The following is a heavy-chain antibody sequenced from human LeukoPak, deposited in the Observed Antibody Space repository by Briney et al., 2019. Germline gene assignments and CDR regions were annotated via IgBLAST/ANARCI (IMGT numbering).Heavy chain of an antibody. CDR1: GGSFSGYY. CDR3: ARKTRHTQNKNWFDP. Sequence: SETLSLTCAVYGGSFSGYYWSWIRQPPVKGLEWIGEINHSGSSNYNPSLKSRVTISVDTSKNQLSLKLNSLTAADTAVYYCARKTRHTQNKNWFDPWGQGTLVTVSS. J-gene: IGHJ5*02. D-gene: IGHD1/OR15-1a*01. CDR2: INHSGSS. V-gene: IGHV4-34*01.